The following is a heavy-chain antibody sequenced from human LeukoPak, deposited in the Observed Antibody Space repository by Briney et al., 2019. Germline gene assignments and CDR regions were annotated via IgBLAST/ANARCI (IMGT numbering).Heavy chain of an antibody. D-gene: IGHD4-17*01. Sequence: SETLSLTCAVSGYSISSGYYWGWIRPPPGKGLEWIGSIYHSGSTNYNPSLKSRVTISVDTSKNQFSLKLSSVTAADTAVYCCARDRAVTSSYDAFDMWGQGTMVTVSS. J-gene: IGHJ3*02. V-gene: IGHV4-38-2*01. CDR2: IYHSGST. CDR1: GYSISSGYY. CDR3: ARDRAVTSSYDAFDM.